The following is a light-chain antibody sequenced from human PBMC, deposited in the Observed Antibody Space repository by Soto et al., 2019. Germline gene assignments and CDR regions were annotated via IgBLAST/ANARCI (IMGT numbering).Light chain of an antibody. V-gene: IGLV3-21*02. CDR1: NIGSKS. J-gene: IGLJ3*02. Sequence: SYELTQAPSMSVAPGQTARITCGGNNIGSKSVHWYQQRPGQAPVVVIYDDTDRPSGIPERFSGSNSGNTATLTISGVEAGEEADYYCQVRETNTDHLVFGGGTKLTVL. CDR3: QVRETNTDHLV. CDR2: DDT.